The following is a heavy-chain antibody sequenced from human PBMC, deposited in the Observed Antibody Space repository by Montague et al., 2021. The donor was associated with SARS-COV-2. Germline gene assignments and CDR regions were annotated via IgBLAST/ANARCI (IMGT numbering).Heavy chain of an antibody. CDR3: TSGREGNYNVMDV. Sequence: CAISGDSVSSNSATWNWVRQSPSRGLEWLGRPYYRSKWYNDYAVSVRGRVTINPDTSKNQFSLQLNSVTPEDTAIYYCTSGREGNYNVMDVWGQGTTVTVSS. V-gene: IGHV6-1*01. CDR2: PYYRSKWYN. J-gene: IGHJ6*02. D-gene: IGHD1-1*01. CDR1: GDSVSSNSAT.